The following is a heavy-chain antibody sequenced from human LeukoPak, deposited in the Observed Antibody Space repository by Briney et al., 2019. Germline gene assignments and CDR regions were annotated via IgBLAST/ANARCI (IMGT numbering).Heavy chain of an antibody. D-gene: IGHD3-3*02. V-gene: IGHV4-31*03. CDR2: IYYSGST. CDR1: GGSISSGGYF. CDR3: ARAPGDGIRRMLDY. J-gene: IGHJ4*02. Sequence: PSETLSLTCTVSGGSISSGGYFWSWIRQHPGKGLEWIGYIYYSGSTYYNPSLKSRVTISVDASKNQFYLKVSSVTAADTAVYYCARAPGDGIRRMLDYWGQGTLVTVSS.